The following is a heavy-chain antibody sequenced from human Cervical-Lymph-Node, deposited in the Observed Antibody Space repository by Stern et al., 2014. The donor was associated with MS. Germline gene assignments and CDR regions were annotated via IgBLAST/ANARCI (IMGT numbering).Heavy chain of an antibody. CDR1: GGPISSGGYF. J-gene: IGHJ5*02. CDR2: ISPSGST. CDR3: ARDGVVRGVTYNWFDP. D-gene: IGHD3-10*01. V-gene: IGHV4-31*03. Sequence: QLQLQESGPGLVKPSQTLSLTCTVSGGPISSGGYFWSWIRQFPGKGLEWIGYISPSGSTYYNPSLKSRLSISMDTSKSQFSLKLSSVTAADTAVYYCARDGVVRGVTYNWFDPWGQGTLVTVSS.